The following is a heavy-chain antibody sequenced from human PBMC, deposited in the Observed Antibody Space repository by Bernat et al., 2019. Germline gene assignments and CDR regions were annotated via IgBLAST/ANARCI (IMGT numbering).Heavy chain of an antibody. CDR1: GFTFSSYA. V-gene: IGHV3-23*01. CDR2: ISGSGGST. Sequence: EVQLLESGGGLVQPGGSLRLSCAASGFTFSSYAMSWVRQAPGKGLEWVSAISGSGGSTTYAASVKGRCTISRDNSKNTLYLKMNSLRAEDTAVYYCAKDPIQQWLVSSLRGGYYYGMDVWGQGTTVTVSS. D-gene: IGHD6-19*01. CDR3: AKDPIQQWLVSSLRGGYYYGMDV. J-gene: IGHJ6*02.